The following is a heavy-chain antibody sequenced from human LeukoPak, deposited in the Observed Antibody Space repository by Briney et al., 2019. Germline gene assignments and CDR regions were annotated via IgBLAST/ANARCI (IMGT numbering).Heavy chain of an antibody. CDR3: ASQGSGDYFDY. J-gene: IGHJ4*02. Sequence: GGSLRLSCAASGFTFSSYGMHWVRQAPGKGLEWVAVISYDGSNKYYADSVKGRFTISRDNSKNTLYLQMNSLRAEDTAVYYCASQGSGDYFDYWGQGTLVTVSS. V-gene: IGHV3-30*03. CDR2: ISYDGSNK. CDR1: GFTFSSYG. D-gene: IGHD3-10*01.